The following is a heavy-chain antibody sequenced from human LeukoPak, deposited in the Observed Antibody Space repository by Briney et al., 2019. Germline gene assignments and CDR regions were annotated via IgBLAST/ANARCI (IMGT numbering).Heavy chain of an antibody. D-gene: IGHD1-26*01. V-gene: IGHV1-69*06. Sequence: ASVKVSCKASGYTFTGYYMHWVRQAPGQGLEWMGGIIPIFGTANYAQKFQGRVTITADKSTSTAYMELSSLRYEDTAVYYCARSEWELTLDYWGQGTLLTVSS. CDR3: ARSEWELTLDY. CDR1: GYTFTGYY. CDR2: IIPIFGTA. J-gene: IGHJ4*02.